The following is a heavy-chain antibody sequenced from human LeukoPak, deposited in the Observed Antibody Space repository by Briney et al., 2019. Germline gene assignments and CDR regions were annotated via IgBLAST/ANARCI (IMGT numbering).Heavy chain of an antibody. V-gene: IGHV3-21*01. CDR1: GFTFSSYS. CDR2: ISSSSSYI. J-gene: IGHJ6*02. Sequence: PGGSLRLSCAASGFTFSSYSMNWVRQAPGKGLEWVSSISSSSSYIYYADSVKGRFTISRDNAKNSLYLQMNSLRAEDTAVYYCARGTHIVVVPAAPPHYYYYGMDVWGQGTTVTVSS. D-gene: IGHD2-2*01. CDR3: ARGTHIVVVPAAPPHYYYYGMDV.